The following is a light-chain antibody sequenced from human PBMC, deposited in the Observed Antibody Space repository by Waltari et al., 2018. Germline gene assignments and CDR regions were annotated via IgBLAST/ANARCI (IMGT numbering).Light chain of an antibody. CDR2: GNS. CDR3: QSYDSSLSGSRV. CDR1: SSNIRAGYD. J-gene: IGLJ2*01. Sequence: QSVLTQPPSVSGAPGQRVTISCTGSSSNIRAGYDVPWYQQLPGTAPKLLIYGNSNRPSGVPDRFSGSKSGTSASLAITGLQAEDEADYYCQSYDSSLSGSRVFGGGTKLTVL. V-gene: IGLV1-40*01.